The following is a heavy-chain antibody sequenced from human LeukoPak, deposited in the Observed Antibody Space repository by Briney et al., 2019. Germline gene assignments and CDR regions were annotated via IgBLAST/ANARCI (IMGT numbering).Heavy chain of an antibody. CDR3: ARVGGAYYDFWSGYYRGNDWFDP. J-gene: IGHJ5*02. Sequence: PSETLSLTCTVSGGSISSGSYYWSWIRQPAGKGLEWIGRIYTSGSTNYYPSLKSRVTISVDTSKNQFSLKLSSVTAADTAVYYCARVGGAYYDFWSGYYRGNDWFDPWGQGTLVTVSS. CDR2: IYTSGST. D-gene: IGHD3-3*01. CDR1: GGSISSGSYY. V-gene: IGHV4-61*02.